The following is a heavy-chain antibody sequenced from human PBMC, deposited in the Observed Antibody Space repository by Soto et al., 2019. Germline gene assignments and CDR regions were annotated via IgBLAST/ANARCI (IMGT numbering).Heavy chain of an antibody. J-gene: IGHJ6*02. V-gene: IGHV4-39*01. CDR1: GGSISSGSNS. CDR3: GRQPRHCDSNTCFGYYSVDV. D-gene: IGHD2-2*01. Sequence: QLQLQESGPRLVKPSETLSLTCSVSGGSISSGSNSWAWIRHSPGKGLKWIGTIYLSAIKHYNPSREGRVVISAYTPNNQLFLRLSSVTAADTAVYYCGRQPRHCDSNTCFGYYSVDVWGQGTTVIVS. CDR2: IYLSAIK.